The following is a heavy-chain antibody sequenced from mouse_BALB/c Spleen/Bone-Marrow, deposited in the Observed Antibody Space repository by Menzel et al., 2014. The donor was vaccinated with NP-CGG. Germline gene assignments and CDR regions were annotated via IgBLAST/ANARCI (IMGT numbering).Heavy chain of an antibody. D-gene: IGHD2-4*01. V-gene: IGHV5-6*01. CDR2: ITSGGSYT. CDR1: GFTFSNYG. CDR3: ASVYDHDLDY. J-gene: IGHJ2*01. Sequence: EVKLQESGGDLVKPGGSLKLSCAASGFTFSNYGMSWVRQTPDKRLEWVATITSGGSYTYYPDSVKGRFTISRDNAKNTLELQVSSLRSEDTAMYYCASVYDHDLDYWGQGTTLTVSS.